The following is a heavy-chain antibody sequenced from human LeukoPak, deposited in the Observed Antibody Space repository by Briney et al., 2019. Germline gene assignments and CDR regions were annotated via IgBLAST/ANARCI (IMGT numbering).Heavy chain of an antibody. CDR3: AKDWAAAGDIYYYYYMDV. CDR2: ISGSGVST. V-gene: IGHV3-23*01. CDR1: GFTFSSFA. D-gene: IGHD6-13*01. J-gene: IGHJ6*03. Sequence: PGGSLRLSCAASGFTFSSFAMTWVRQAPGKGLQWVSAISGSGVSTFYADPVKGRFTISRDNSKNTLYLQMNSPRAEDTAVYYCAKDWAAAGDIYYYYYMDVWGKGTTVTVSS.